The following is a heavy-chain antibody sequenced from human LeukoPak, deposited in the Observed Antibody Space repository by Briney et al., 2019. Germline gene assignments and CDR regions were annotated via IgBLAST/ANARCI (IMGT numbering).Heavy chain of an antibody. J-gene: IGHJ6*02. D-gene: IGHD2-2*01. CDR1: GFTFSSYW. CDR2: IKQDGSEK. CDR3: AREAYCSSTSCFWGWGYYYGMDV. V-gene: IGHV3-7*01. Sequence: GGSLRLSCAASGFTFSSYWMSWVRQASGKGPEWVANIKQDGSEKYYVDSVKGRFTISRDNAKNSLYLQMNSLRAEDTAVYYCAREAYCSSTSCFWGWGYYYGMDVWGQGTTDTVSS.